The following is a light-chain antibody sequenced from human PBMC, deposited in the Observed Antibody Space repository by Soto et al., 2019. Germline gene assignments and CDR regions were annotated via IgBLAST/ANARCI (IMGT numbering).Light chain of an antibody. Sequence: QSVLTQPPSASGTPGQRVIISCSGSSSNIGTNYVYWYQQLPGTAPKSLIYRTNQRPSGVPERFSASKSGTSASLAISGLRSEDEADYYCAAWDDSLSGLVFGTGTKVTVL. V-gene: IGLV1-47*01. CDR2: RTN. CDR1: SSNIGTNY. J-gene: IGLJ1*01. CDR3: AAWDDSLSGLV.